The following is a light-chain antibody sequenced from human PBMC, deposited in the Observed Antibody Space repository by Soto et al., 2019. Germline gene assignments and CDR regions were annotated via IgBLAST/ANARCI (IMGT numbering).Light chain of an antibody. CDR2: EVD. CDR3: SSYAGSRGV. V-gene: IGLV2-23*02. Sequence: YEVDKRPSGVSNRFSVSRSGNTASLTISGLQSEDEADYYCSSYAGSRGVFGGGTKLTVL. J-gene: IGLJ3*02.